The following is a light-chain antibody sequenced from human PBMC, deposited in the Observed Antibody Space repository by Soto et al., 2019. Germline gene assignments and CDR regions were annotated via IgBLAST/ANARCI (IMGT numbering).Light chain of an antibody. CDR2: KAS. CDR3: QHYNSYSEA. V-gene: IGKV1-5*03. CDR1: QTISSW. J-gene: IGKJ1*01. Sequence: DIQLTQSPSTLSASVGDRVTITCRASQTISSWLAWYQQKPGKAPKLLIYKASTLKRGVPSRFSGSGSGTEFTLTISSLQPDDFATYYCQHYNSYSEAFGQGTKVDI.